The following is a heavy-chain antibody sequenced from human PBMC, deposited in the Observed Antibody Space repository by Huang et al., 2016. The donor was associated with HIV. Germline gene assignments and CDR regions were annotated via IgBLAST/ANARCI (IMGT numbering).Heavy chain of an antibody. CDR2: IPPMLGRA. J-gene: IGHJ6*03. CDR3: ASGASYEIWTPYYSGWHYSMDV. CDR1: GGSFKISG. V-gene: IGHV1-69*13. Sequence: QVHLVQSGAEVKKPGSSVRVSCTASGGSFKISGISWVRQAPGQGLEWLGGIPPMLGRANYEQQMSDRVTITARESTTTVYMDLTSLRPEDTAVYYCASGASYEIWTPYYSGWHYSMDVWGEGTTVTVSS. D-gene: IGHD3-9*01.